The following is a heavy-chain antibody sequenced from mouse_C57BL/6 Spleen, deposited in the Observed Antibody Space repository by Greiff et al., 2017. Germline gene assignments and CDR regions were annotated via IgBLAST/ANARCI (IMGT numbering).Heavy chain of an antibody. J-gene: IGHJ2*01. CDR1: GFNIKDYY. D-gene: IGHD2-3*01. V-gene: IGHV14-2*01. Sequence: EVQLQESGAELVKPGASVKLSCTASGFNIKDYYMHWVKQRTEQGLEWIGRIDPEDGETKYAPKFQGKATITADTSSNTAYLQLSSLTSEDTAVYYCARWLLPEYYFDYWGQGTTLTVSS. CDR2: IDPEDGET. CDR3: ARWLLPEYYFDY.